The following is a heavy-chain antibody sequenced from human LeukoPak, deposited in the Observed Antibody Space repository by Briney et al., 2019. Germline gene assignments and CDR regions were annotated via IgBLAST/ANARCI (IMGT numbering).Heavy chain of an antibody. Sequence: SETLSLTCAVYGGSFSGYYWSWIRQPPGKGLEWIGEINHSGSTNYNPSLKSRVTISVDTSKNQFSLKLSSVTAADTAVYYCARVASPYYDFWSGYYTDPYYYYYYMDVWGKGTTVTVSS. V-gene: IGHV4-34*01. CDR1: GGSFSGYY. D-gene: IGHD3-3*01. CDR3: ARVASPYYDFWSGYYTDPYYYYYYMDV. J-gene: IGHJ6*03. CDR2: INHSGST.